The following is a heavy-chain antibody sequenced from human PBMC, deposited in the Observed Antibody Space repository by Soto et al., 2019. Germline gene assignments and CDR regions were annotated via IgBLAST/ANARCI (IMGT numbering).Heavy chain of an antibody. J-gene: IGHJ4*02. CDR3: ARVKLDYFDY. CDR1: GYSFTSYD. CDR2: MNPNSGNT. Sequence: SVKVSCKASGYSFTSYDINWVRQATGQGLEWMGWMNPNSGNTAYAQKFQGRVTMTRNTSISAAYMELSSLRSEDTAVYYCARVKLDYFDYWGQGTLVTVSS. V-gene: IGHV1-8*01.